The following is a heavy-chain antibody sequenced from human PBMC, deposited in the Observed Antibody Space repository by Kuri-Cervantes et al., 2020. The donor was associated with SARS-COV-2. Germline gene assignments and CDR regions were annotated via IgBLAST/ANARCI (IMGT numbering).Heavy chain of an antibody. J-gene: IGHJ4*02. CDR3: ARAGIGAVAGNFDY. CDR2: IYHSGST. D-gene: IGHD6-19*01. Sequence: LRLSCTVSDDSMSNGDYHWSWIRQPPGKGLEWIGYIYHSGSTYYNPSLKSRVTISVDTSKNQFSLKLSSVTAADTAVYYCARAGIGAVAGNFDYWGQGTLVTVSS. CDR1: DDSMSNGDYH. V-gene: IGHV4-30-2*01.